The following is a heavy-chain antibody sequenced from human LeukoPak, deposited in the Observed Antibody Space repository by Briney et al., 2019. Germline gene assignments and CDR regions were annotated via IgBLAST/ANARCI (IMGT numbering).Heavy chain of an antibody. CDR3: ARDIGHSSSLGFDY. Sequence: AGGSLRLSCAASGFTFSDYYMSWIRQAPGKGLEWVSYISSSGSTKYYADSVRGRFAISRDNAKNSLHLEMNSLRADDTAVYYCARDIGHSSSLGFDYWGQGILVTVSS. CDR2: ISSSGSTK. CDR1: GFTFSDYY. J-gene: IGHJ4*02. V-gene: IGHV3-11*01. D-gene: IGHD6-6*01.